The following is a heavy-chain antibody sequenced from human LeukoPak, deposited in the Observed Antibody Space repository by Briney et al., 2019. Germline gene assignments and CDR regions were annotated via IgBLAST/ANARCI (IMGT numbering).Heavy chain of an antibody. J-gene: IGHJ4*02. V-gene: IGHV3-23*01. D-gene: IGHD5-24*01. CDR3: AKAGSRDGYNYDY. CDR2: ISGSGGSK. CDR1: GFTFTSYA. Sequence: GGSLRLSCAASGFTFTSYAMSWVRQAPGKGLEWVSAISGSGGSKYYADSVKGRFTISRDNSKNTLYLQMNSLRADDTAVYYCAKAGSRDGYNYDYWGQGTLVTVSS.